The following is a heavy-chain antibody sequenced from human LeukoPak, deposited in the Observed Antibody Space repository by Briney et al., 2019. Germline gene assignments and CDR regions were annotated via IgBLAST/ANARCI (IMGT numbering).Heavy chain of an antibody. CDR3: ARGEVWQWLVPEYFQH. CDR1: GGSNSSYY. J-gene: IGHJ1*01. CDR2: IYYSGST. Sequence: NPSETLSLTCTVSGGSNSSYYWSWIRQPPGKGLEWIGYIYYSGSTNYNPSLKSRVTISVDTSKNQFSLKLSSVTAADTAVYYCARGEVWQWLVPEYFQHWGQGTLVTLSS. V-gene: IGHV4-59*01. D-gene: IGHD6-19*01.